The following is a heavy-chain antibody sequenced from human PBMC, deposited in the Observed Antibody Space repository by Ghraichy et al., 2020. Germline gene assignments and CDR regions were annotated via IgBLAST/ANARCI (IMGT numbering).Heavy chain of an antibody. V-gene: IGHV4-39*01. CDR2: IYYSGTT. CDR1: GDSISSSSYL. CDR3: ARSRSGGIIITFGGIVARLDG. J-gene: IGHJ6*04. D-gene: IGHD3-16*02. Sequence: LTCTVSGDSISSSSYLWGWIRQPPGQGLEWIGSIYYSGTTYYNPSLKSRVSISVDTSKNQFSLNLSPVTAADTAVYSCARSRSGGIIITFGGIVARLDGWGKGTTVTVSS.